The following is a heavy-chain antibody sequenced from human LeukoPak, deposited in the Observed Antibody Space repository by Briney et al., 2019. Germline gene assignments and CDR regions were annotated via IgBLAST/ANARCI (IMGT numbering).Heavy chain of an antibody. CDR1: GDSVSSNSAA. V-gene: IGHV6-1*01. CDR3: ARDLGSTDGMDV. CDR2: TYYRAKWYK. J-gene: IGHJ6*02. D-gene: IGHD4-11*01. Sequence: SQTLSLTCAISGDSVSSNSAAWNWIRQSPSRGLEGLGRTYYRAKWYKDYAVSVKSRITINPDTSKNQFSLQLNSVTPEDTAVYYCARDLGSTDGMDVWGQGTTVTVSS.